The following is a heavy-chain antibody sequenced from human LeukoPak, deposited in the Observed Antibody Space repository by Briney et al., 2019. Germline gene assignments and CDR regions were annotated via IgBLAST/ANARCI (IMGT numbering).Heavy chain of an antibody. CDR2: INSDGSST. D-gene: IGHD2-2*01. V-gene: IGHV3-74*01. J-gene: IGHJ6*03. CDR3: ARDGAVCSSTSCPKYYYYYYYMDV. CDR1: GFTFSSYW. Sequence: GGSLRLSCAASGFTFSSYWMHWVRQAPGKRLVWVSRINSDGSSTSYADSVKGRFTISRDNAKNTLYLQMNSLRAEDTAVYYCARDGAVCSSTSCPKYYYYYYYMDVWGKGTTVTISS.